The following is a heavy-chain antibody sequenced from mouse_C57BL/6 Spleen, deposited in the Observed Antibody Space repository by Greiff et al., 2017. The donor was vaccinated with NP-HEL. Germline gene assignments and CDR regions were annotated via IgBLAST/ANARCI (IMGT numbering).Heavy chain of an antibody. CDR1: GYTFTDYY. J-gene: IGHJ4*01. D-gene: IGHD2-3*01. CDR2: INPNNGGT. CDR3: ARSGVYDGYYFYAMDY. Sequence: EVKLQQSGPELVKPGASVKISCKASGYTFTDYYMNWVKQSHGKSLEWIGDINPNNGGTSYNQKFKGKATLTVDKSSSTAYMELRSLTSEDSAVYYCARSGVYDGYYFYAMDYWGQGTSVTVSS. V-gene: IGHV1-26*01.